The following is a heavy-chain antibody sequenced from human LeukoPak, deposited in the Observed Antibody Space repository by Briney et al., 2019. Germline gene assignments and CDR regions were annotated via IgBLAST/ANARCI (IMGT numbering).Heavy chain of an antibody. CDR2: ISYDGSNK. D-gene: IGHD3-10*01. Sequence: GRSLRLSCAASGFTFSSYAMHWVRQAPGKGLEWVAVISYDGSNKYYADSVKGRFTISRDNSKNTLYLQMNSLRAEDTAVYYCAKDPIDYYGSGSLPNWFDPWGQRTLVTVSS. V-gene: IGHV3-30*04. J-gene: IGHJ5*02. CDR1: GFTFSSYA. CDR3: AKDPIDYYGSGSLPNWFDP.